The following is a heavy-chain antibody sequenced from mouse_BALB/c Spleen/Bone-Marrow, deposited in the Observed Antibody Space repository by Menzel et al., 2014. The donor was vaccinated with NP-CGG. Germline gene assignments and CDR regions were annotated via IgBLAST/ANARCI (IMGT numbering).Heavy chain of an antibody. CDR2: INPSNGGT. Sequence: QVHVKQSGAELVKPGASVKLSCKASGYTFTSYYMYWVKQRPGQGLERIGEINPSNGGTNFNEKFKSRATLTVNKSSSTAYMQLSSLTSEDSAVYYCTRGRTWDFDYWGQGTTLTVSS. J-gene: IGHJ2*01. V-gene: IGHV1S81*02. CDR3: TRGRTWDFDY. D-gene: IGHD4-1*01. CDR1: GYTFTSYY.